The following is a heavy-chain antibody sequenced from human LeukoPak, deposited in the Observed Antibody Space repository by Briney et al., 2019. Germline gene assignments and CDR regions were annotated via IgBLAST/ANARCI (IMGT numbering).Heavy chain of an antibody. CDR3: ARDPVAGTEPLYYFDY. Sequence: ASVNVSCKASGYTFTSYAMHWVRQAPGQRLEWMGWINAGNGNTKYSQKFQGRVTITRDTSASTAYMELSSLRSEDTAVYYCARDPVAGTEPLYYFDYWGQGTLVTVSS. CDR1: GYTFTSYA. CDR2: INAGNGNT. J-gene: IGHJ4*02. V-gene: IGHV1-3*01. D-gene: IGHD6-19*01.